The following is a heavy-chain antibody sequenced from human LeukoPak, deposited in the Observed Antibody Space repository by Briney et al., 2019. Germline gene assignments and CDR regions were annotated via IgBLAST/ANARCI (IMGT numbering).Heavy chain of an antibody. CDR2: ISYDGSNK. CDR3: ARAKGLRYFDWSLGY. J-gene: IGHJ4*02. CDR1: GFTFSSYA. V-gene: IGHV3-30-3*01. Sequence: GRSLRLSCAASGFTFSSYAMHWVRQAPGKGLEWVAVISYDGSNKYYADSVKGRFTISRDNSKNTLYLQMNSLRAEDTAVYYCARAKGLRYFDWSLGYWGQGTLVTVSS. D-gene: IGHD3-9*01.